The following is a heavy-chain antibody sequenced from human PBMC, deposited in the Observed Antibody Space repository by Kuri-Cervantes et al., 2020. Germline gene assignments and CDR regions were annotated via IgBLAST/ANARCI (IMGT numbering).Heavy chain of an antibody. J-gene: IGHJ4*02. CDR1: GFTFSSYA. CDR3: ARDSDGGNSEYYFDY. CDR2: ISYDGSNK. D-gene: IGHD4-23*01. Sequence: GGSLRLSCAASGFTFSSYAMHWVRQAPGKGLEWVAVISYDGSNKYYADSVKGRFTISRDNSKNTLYLQMNSLRAGDTAVYYCARDSDGGNSEYYFDYWGQGTLVT. V-gene: IGHV3-30-3*01.